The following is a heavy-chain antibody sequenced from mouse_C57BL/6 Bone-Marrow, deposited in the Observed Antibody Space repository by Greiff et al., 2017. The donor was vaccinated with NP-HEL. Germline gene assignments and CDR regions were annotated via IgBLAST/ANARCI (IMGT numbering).Heavy chain of an antibody. CDR1: GYTFTSYW. Sequence: QVQLQQPGAELVMPGASVKLSCKASGYTFTSYWMHWVKQRPGQGLEWIGEIDPSDSYTNYNQKFKGKSTLTVDKSSSTAYMQLSSLTSEDSAVYYCVRDLTVYAMDYWGQGTSVTVSS. J-gene: IGHJ4*01. D-gene: IGHD4-1*01. V-gene: IGHV1-69*01. CDR2: IDPSDSYT. CDR3: VRDLTVYAMDY.